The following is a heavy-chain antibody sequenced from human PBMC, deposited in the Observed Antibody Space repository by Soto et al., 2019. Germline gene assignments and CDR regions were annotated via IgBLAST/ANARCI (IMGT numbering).Heavy chain of an antibody. Sequence: LRLSCAASGFTFDDYAMHWVRQAPGKGLEWVSGISWNSGSIGYADSVKGRFTISRDNAKNSLYLQMNSLRAEDTALYYCAKDMGQWLVMNWFDPWGQGTLVTVSS. CDR2: ISWNSGSI. J-gene: IGHJ5*02. CDR3: AKDMGQWLVMNWFDP. V-gene: IGHV3-9*01. CDR1: GFTFDDYA. D-gene: IGHD6-19*01.